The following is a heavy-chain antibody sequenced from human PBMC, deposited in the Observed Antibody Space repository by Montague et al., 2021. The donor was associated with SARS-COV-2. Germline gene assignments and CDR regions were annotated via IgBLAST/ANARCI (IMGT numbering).Heavy chain of an antibody. J-gene: IGHJ6*02. Sequence: SLRLSCAASGFSFAGYALSWVRQAPGQGLEWVSGISGGGASTYYGDSVQGRFTISRDNSENTVYLQMNSLRAEDTAVYYCAKHSALHPYYCDMHVWGQGTTVTVSS. V-gene: IGHV3-23*01. CDR3: AKHSALHPYYCDMHV. D-gene: IGHD4-11*01. CDR2: ISGGGAST. CDR1: GFSFAGYA.